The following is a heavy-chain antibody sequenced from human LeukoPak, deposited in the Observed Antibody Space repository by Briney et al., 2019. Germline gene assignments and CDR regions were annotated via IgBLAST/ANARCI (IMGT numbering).Heavy chain of an antibody. V-gene: IGHV3-23*01. J-gene: IGHJ5*02. Sequence: GGSLRLSCAASGFTFSSYAMSWVRQAPGKGLEWLSSISGSGSSTYYADSVKGRFTISRDNSKSTLYLQMNSLRAEDTAVYYCAKDTVAVAALFDPWGQGTLVTVSS. CDR3: AKDTVAVAALFDP. CDR2: ISGSGSST. CDR1: GFTFSSYA. D-gene: IGHD6-19*01.